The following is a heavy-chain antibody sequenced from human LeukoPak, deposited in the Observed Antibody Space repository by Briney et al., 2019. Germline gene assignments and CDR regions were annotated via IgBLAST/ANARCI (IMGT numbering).Heavy chain of an antibody. J-gene: IGHJ4*02. V-gene: IGHV3-21*01. CDR2: ISSSSGCI. CDR3: ARDPGYSRGSPLDY. D-gene: IGHD6-13*01. Sequence: PGGSLRLSCAASGFTFSSYSMNWVRQAPGKGLEWVSSISSSSGCIYYADSVKGRFTISRDNAKNSLYLQMNSLRAEDTAVYYCARDPGYSRGSPLDYWGQGTLVTVSS. CDR1: GFTFSSYS.